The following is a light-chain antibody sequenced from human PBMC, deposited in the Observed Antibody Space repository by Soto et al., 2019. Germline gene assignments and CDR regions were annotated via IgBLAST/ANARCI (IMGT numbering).Light chain of an antibody. J-gene: IGLJ1*01. CDR2: GDS. CDR3: QSYDSALAARYV. CDR1: GSNIGAGYA. V-gene: IGLV1-40*01. Sequence: QAVLTQPPSVSGAPGQRVTISCTGSGSNIGAGYAVHWYQHRPGTAPKLLVFGDSHRPSGVPDRFSGSKSGTSASLAITGLQAEDEGDYYCQSYDSALAARYVFGTGTKLTVL.